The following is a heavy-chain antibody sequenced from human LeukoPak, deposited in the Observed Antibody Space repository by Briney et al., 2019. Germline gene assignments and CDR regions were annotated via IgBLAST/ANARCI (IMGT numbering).Heavy chain of an antibody. CDR2: IYPGDSDT. D-gene: IGHD3-9*01. J-gene: IGHJ4*02. Sequence: GESLKISCKGSGYSFTSYWIGWVRQMPGKGLEWMGIIYPGDSDTRYSPSFQGQVTISADKSISTAYLQWSSLKASDTAMYYCARGPQGEILTGYYIWATPGGAFDYWGQGTLVTVSS. CDR3: ARGPQGEILTGYYIWATPGGAFDY. CDR1: GYSFTSYW. V-gene: IGHV5-51*01.